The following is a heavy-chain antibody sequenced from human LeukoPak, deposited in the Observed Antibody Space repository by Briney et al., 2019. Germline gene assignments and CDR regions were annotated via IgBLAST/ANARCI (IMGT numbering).Heavy chain of an antibody. CDR1: GGSISGYY. CDR2: IYTSGTT. J-gene: IGHJ4*02. V-gene: IGHV4-4*07. Sequence: PSETLSLTCTVSGGSISGYYWSWVRQPAGKGLEWIGRIYTSGTTNYNPSLKSRVTMSVDTSKNQFSLKLSSVTAADTAVYYCARTDSSGYVGYWWGRGTLVTVSS. CDR3: ARTDSSGYVGYW. D-gene: IGHD5-18*01.